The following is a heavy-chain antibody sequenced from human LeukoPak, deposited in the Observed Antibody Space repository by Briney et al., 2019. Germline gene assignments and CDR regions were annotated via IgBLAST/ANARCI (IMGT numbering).Heavy chain of an antibody. CDR3: ARGWGNYDFWSGYYYGTMDY. Sequence: VGSLRLSCAASEFTFSSYWMHWVRQAPGKGLVWVSRINSDGSSTSYADSVKGRFTIFRDNAKNTLYLQMNSLRAEDTAVYYCARGWGNYDFWSGYYYGTMDYWGQGTLVTVSS. J-gene: IGHJ4*02. D-gene: IGHD3-3*01. CDR1: EFTFSSYW. CDR2: INSDGSST. V-gene: IGHV3-74*01.